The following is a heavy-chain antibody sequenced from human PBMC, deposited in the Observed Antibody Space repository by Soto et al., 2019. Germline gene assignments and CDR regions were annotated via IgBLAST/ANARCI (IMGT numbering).Heavy chain of an antibody. Sequence: QVQLVESGGGVVQPGRSLRLSCAASGFIFSTYGIHWVRQAPGKGLEWVAVISYDGSGKYYADSVKGRFTIYRDNSKNTLNLQMSSLRVEETAIYYCAKDGRPYTLNFDNWFDPWGQGTLVTVSS. J-gene: IGHJ5*02. CDR1: GFIFSTYG. D-gene: IGHD3-16*01. CDR2: ISYDGSGK. V-gene: IGHV3-30*18. CDR3: AKDGRPYTLNFDNWFDP.